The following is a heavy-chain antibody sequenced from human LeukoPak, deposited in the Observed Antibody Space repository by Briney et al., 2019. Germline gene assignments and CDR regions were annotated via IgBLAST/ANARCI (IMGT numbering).Heavy chain of an antibody. CDR2: INHSGST. CDR3: ATALRKDWFDP. V-gene: IGHV4-34*01. J-gene: IGHJ5*02. CDR1: GGSFSGYY. Sequence: KPSETLSLTCAVYGGSFSGYYWSWIRQPPGKGLEWIGEINHSGSTNYNPSLKSRVTISVDTSKNQFSLKLSSVTAADTAVYYCATALRKDWFDPWGQGTLVTVSS.